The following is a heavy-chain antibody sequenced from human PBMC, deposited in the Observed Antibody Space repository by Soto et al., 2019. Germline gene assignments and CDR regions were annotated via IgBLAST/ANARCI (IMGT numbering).Heavy chain of an antibody. CDR1: GGFVSSGSYY. D-gene: IGHD1-1*01. CDR2: MSHSGGT. CDR3: ARVERGTATTVVDAFDI. J-gene: IGHJ3*02. Sequence: QVQLQQWGAGLLKPSETLSLTCAVYGGFVSSGSYYWSWIRQPPGKGLEWIGEMSHSGGTHFNPSLMSRVTIPVDTSKNHFSLKMSSVPAADTALYYCARVERGTATTVVDAFDIWGPGTMVTVSS. V-gene: IGHV4-34*01.